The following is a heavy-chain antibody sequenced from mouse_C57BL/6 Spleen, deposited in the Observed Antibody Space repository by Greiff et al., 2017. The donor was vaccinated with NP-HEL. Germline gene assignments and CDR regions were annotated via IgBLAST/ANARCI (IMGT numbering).Heavy chain of an antibody. J-gene: IGHJ4*01. CDR2: IDPENGDT. D-gene: IGHD3-2*02. V-gene: IGHV14-4*01. CDR3: TPLRLQDYYAMDY. Sequence: VQLKESGAELVRPGASVKLSCTASGFNIKDDYMHWVKQRPEQGLEWIGWIDPENGDTEYASKFQGKATITADTSSNTAYLQLSSLTSEDTAVYYCTPLRLQDYYAMDYWGQGTSVTVSS. CDR1: GFNIKDDY.